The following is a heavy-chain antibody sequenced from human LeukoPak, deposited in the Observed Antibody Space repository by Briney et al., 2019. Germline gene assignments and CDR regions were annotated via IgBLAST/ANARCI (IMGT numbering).Heavy chain of an antibody. D-gene: IGHD3-10*01. CDR2: INPSGGST. CDR1: GYTFTSYY. J-gene: IGHJ6*03. V-gene: IGHV1-46*01. CDR3: ARDYYYGSGRYSAYYYMDV. Sequence: ASVKVSCKASGYTFTSYYMHWVRQAPGQGLEWMGIINPSGGSTSYAQKFQGRVTMTRDMSTSTVYMELSSLRSEDTAVYYCARDYYYGSGRYSAYYYMDVWGKGTTVTVSS.